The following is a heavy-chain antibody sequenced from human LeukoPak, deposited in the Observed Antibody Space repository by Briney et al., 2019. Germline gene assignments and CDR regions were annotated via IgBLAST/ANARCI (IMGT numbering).Heavy chain of an antibody. CDR1: GFTFSSEA. Sequence: GGSLRLSCAVSGFTFSSEAMGWVRQLPGGGLEWVSTISPAGGTTYYAESMKGRFTISRDNAKNSLYLQMNSLRAEDTALYYCAKDRGIYGDYVNFDYWGQGTLVTVSS. D-gene: IGHD4-17*01. CDR2: ISPAGGTT. V-gene: IGHV3-23*01. J-gene: IGHJ4*02. CDR3: AKDRGIYGDYVNFDY.